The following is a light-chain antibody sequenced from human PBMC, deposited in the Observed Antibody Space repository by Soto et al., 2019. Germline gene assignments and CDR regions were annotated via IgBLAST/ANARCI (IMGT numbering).Light chain of an antibody. CDR2: DAS. Sequence: EIVLTQSPATLSLSPGERATLSCRASQSVSSYLAWYQQKPGQAPRLLIYDASARATGIPARFSGSGSGTDFTLTISSLEPEXXAVXXXXQXSNWPGTFGQGTKLEIK. CDR1: QSVSSY. V-gene: IGKV3-11*01. CDR3: XQXSNWPGT. J-gene: IGKJ2*01.